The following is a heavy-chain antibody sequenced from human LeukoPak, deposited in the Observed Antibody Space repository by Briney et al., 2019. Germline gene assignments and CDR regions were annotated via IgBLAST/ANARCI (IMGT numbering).Heavy chain of an antibody. Sequence: ASVKVSCKTSGYTFTSYHAHWVRQAPGQGLEWMGIINCGDGYTNYAQKFQGRVSVTADTSTSTLYMELSSLKTEDTAIYYCTRDLGGSYSIDYWGQGTLVTVSS. J-gene: IGHJ4*02. CDR2: INCGDGYT. D-gene: IGHD1-26*01. CDR1: GYTFTSYH. CDR3: TRDLGGSYSIDY. V-gene: IGHV1-46*01.